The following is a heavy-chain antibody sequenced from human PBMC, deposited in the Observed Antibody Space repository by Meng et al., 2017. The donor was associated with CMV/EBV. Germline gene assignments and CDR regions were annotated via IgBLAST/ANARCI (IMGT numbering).Heavy chain of an antibody. CDR2: IYYSGST. CDR3: ARVRKYCSSTSCYRKGEMYYFDY. V-gene: IGHV4-39*07. Sequence: GSLRLSCTVSGGSISSSSYYWGWIRQPPGKGLEWIGSIYYSGSTYYNPSLKSRVTISVDTSKNQFSLKLSSVTAADTAVYYCARVRKYCSSTSCYRKGEMYYFDYWGQGTLVTVSS. D-gene: IGHD2-2*02. J-gene: IGHJ4*02. CDR1: GGSISSSSYY.